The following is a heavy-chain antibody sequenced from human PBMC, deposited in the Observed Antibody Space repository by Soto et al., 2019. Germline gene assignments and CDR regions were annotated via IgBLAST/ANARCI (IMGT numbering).Heavy chain of an antibody. J-gene: IGHJ4*02. CDR3: ARVRILSGLFRSFDY. Sequence: GGSLRLSCAVSGFSFNNYAMNWVRLAPGKGLEWVSSISGGGTGTYSADAVRGRFTISSDKSRNTVYLQMSSLRASDTAMYYCARVRILSGLFRSFDYWGQGTQVTVSS. CDR2: ISGGGTGT. D-gene: IGHD3-10*01. CDR1: GFSFNNYA. V-gene: IGHV3-23*01.